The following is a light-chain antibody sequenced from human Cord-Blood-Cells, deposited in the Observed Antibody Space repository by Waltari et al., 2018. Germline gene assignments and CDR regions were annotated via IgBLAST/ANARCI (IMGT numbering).Light chain of an antibody. CDR3: MQALQTPLT. Sequence: DSVMTQSPLSLPVTPGEPASISCRSSQSLLHSNGYNYLDWYLQKTGQSPQLLIYLGSNRASGVPYRFSGSGSGTDFTLKISRVEAEDVGVYYCMQALQTPLTFGGGTKVEIK. CDR2: LGS. CDR1: QSLLHSNGYNY. V-gene: IGKV2-28*01. J-gene: IGKJ4*01.